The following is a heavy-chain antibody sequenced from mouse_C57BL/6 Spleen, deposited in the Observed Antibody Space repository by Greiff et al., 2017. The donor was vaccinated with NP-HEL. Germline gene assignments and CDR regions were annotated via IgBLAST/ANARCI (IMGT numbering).Heavy chain of an antibody. V-gene: IGHV5-17*01. D-gene: IGHD5-5*01. CDR2: ISSGSSTI. CDR1: GFTFSDYG. J-gene: IGHJ3*01. CDR3: ARELPFAY. Sequence: EVQGVESGGGLVKPGGSLKLSCAASGFTFSDYGMHWVRQAPEKGLEWVAYISSGSSTIYSADTVKGRFTISRDNAKNTLFLQMTSLRSEDTAMYYCARELPFAYWGQGTLVTVSA.